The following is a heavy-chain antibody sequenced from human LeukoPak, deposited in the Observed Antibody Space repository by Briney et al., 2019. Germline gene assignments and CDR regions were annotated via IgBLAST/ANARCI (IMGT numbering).Heavy chain of an antibody. J-gene: IGHJ4*02. CDR3: TTDTRRVVVPK. V-gene: IGHV3-15*01. CDR1: GFSFNDAW. Sequence: GGSLRLSCAASGFSFNDAWMSWVRQAPGKGLEWVGRIKRKTDGGTTDYAAPVKGRFTISRDDSKTSLYLQMSNLKTEDTAVYYCTTDTRRVVVPKWGQGTLVTVSS. D-gene: IGHD2-15*01. CDR2: IKRKTDGGTT.